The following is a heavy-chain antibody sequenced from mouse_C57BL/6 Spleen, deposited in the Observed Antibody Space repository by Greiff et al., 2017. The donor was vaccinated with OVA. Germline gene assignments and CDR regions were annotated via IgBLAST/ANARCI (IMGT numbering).Heavy chain of an antibody. CDR2: IDPETGGT. D-gene: IGHD1-1*01. CDR1: GYTFTDYE. CDR3: TRRGTTVVRSSSYYFDY. J-gene: IGHJ2*01. V-gene: IGHV1-15*01. Sequence: QVQLQQSGAELVRPGASVTLSCKASGYTFTDYEMHWVKQTPVHGLEWIGAIDPETGGTAYNQKFKGKAILTADKSSSTAYMELRSLTSEDSAVYYCTRRGTTVVRSSSYYFDYWGQGTTLTVSS.